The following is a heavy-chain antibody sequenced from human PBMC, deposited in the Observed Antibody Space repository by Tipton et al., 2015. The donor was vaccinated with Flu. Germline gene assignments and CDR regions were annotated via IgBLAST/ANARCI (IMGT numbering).Heavy chain of an antibody. J-gene: IGHJ5*02. CDR1: GVSINSGSYY. CDR3: ARRDYSNYVSDPKSWFDT. CDR2: IYTIRST. Sequence: TLSRSCNVSGVSINSGSYYWTWIRKPAGKGLEWIGHIYTIRSTRYNPSLKSRITISIDTSKNQFSLNLKSVTAGDMAVYYCARRDYSNYVSDPKSWFDTWGQGTLVAVSS. D-gene: IGHD4-11*01. V-gene: IGHV4-61*09.